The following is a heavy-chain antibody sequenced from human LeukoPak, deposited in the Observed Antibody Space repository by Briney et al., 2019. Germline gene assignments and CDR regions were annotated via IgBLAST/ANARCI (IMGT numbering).Heavy chain of an antibody. CDR1: GGSISSYY. J-gene: IGHJ3*02. V-gene: IGHV4-4*07. CDR2: IYTSGST. CDR3: ARVTPDYCSGGSCYSDAFDI. D-gene: IGHD2-15*01. Sequence: PSETLSLTCTVSGGSISSYYWSWIRQPAGKGLEWIGRIYTSGSTNYNPSLKSRVTMSVDTSKNQFSLKLSSVTAADTAVYYCARVTPDYCSGGSCYSDAFDIWGQGTMVTVSS.